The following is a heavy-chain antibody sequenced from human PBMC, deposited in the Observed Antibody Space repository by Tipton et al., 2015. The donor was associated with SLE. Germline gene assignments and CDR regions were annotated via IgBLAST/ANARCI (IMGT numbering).Heavy chain of an antibody. D-gene: IGHD4-11*01. Sequence: TLSLTCTVSGGSISSGSFPWSWIRQPAEKGLEWIGQISSSGSTNYNPSLNSRVTISVDTSKNHFSLKLISVTAADTAVYYCAREFLNPVTTVHYYFDLWGRGTLVTVSS. J-gene: IGHJ2*01. CDR2: ISSSGST. CDR1: GGSISSGSFP. CDR3: AREFLNPVTTVHYYFDL. V-gene: IGHV4-61*09.